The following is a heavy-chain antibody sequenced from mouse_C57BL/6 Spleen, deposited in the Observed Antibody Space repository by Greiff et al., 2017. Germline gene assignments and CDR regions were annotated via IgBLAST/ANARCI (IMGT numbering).Heavy chain of an antibody. V-gene: IGHV1-69*01. CDR3: ARIYGSSYDAWFAY. Sequence: VQLQQPGAELVMPWASVKLSCKASGYTFTSYWMHWVKQRPGQGLEWIGEIDPSDSYTNYNQKFKGKSTLTVDKSSSTAYMQLSSLTSEDSAVYYCARIYGSSYDAWFAYWGQGTLVTVSA. J-gene: IGHJ3*01. D-gene: IGHD1-1*01. CDR1: GYTFTSYW. CDR2: IDPSDSYT.